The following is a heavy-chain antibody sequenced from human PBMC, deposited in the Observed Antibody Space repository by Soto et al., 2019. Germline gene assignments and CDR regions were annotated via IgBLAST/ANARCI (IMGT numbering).Heavy chain of an antibody. V-gene: IGHV1-69*13. J-gene: IGHJ6*02. CDR2: IIPIFGTA. Sequence: SVKVSCKASGGTFGSYAISWVRQAPGQGLEWMGGIIPIFGTANYAQKFQGRVTITADESTSTAYMELSSLRSEDTAVYYCATVREVVTAIVRGYYGMDVWGQGTTVTVAS. CDR1: GGTFGSYA. CDR3: ATVREVVTAIVRGYYGMDV. D-gene: IGHD2-21*02.